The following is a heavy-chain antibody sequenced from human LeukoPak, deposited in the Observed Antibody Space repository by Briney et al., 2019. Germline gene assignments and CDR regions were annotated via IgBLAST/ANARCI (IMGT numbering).Heavy chain of an antibody. CDR3: ARYIRSGDYYMDV. V-gene: IGHV4-59*11. CDR1: GGTITSHY. J-gene: IGHJ6*03. CDR2: IYYTGST. Sequence: SETLSLTCSVSGGTITSHYWSWIRQPPGKGLEWIGYIYYTGSTIYNPSLKSRATISIDTSENQVSLKLSSVTAADTALYYCARYIRSGDYYMDVWGKGTTVTVSS. D-gene: IGHD3-3*01.